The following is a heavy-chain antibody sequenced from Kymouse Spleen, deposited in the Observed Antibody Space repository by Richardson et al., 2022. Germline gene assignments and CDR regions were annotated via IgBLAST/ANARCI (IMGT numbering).Heavy chain of an antibody. CDR3: ARDLAVAGTGFDY. D-gene: IGHD6-19*01. CDR1: GFTVSSNY. CDR2: IYSGGST. V-gene: IGHV3-53*01. J-gene: IGHJ4*02. Sequence: EVQLVESGGGLIQPGGSLRLSCAASGFTVSSNYMSWVRQAPGKGLEWVSVIYSGGSTYYADSVKGRFTISRDNSKNTLYLQMNSLRAEDTAVYYCARDLAVAGTGFDYWGQGTLVTVSS.